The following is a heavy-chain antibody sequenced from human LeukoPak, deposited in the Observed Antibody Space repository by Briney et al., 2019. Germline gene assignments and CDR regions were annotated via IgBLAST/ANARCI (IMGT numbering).Heavy chain of an antibody. D-gene: IGHD3-3*01. CDR3: ARSGRYYYYGMDV. CDR1: GFTFSSYG. Sequence: GGSLRLSCAASGFTFSSYGIHWVRQAPGKGLEWVSVIYSGGSTYYADSVKGRFTISRDNSRNTLYLQMNSLRAEDTAVYYCARSGRYYYYGMDVWGQGTTVTVSS. V-gene: IGHV3-66*01. J-gene: IGHJ6*02. CDR2: IYSGGST.